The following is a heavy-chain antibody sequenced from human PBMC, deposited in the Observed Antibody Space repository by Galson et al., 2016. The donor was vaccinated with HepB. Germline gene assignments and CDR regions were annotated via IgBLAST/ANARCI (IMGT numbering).Heavy chain of an antibody. CDR2: MYYSGST. D-gene: IGHD5-12*01. V-gene: IGHV4-59*05. J-gene: IGHJ6*02. CDR1: GDYFSGYY. Sequence: SETLSLTCSASGDYFSGYYWGWIRQPPGKGLAWVGSMYYSGSTYYNSSLKSRVIIFIDTSKNQFSLKLTSVTAADTAMYYCVRQRRGYSGYRYGMDVWGQGTTVTVSS. CDR3: VRQRRGYSGYRYGMDV.